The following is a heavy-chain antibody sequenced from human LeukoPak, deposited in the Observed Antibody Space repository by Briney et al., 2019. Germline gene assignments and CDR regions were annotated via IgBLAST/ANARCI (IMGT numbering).Heavy chain of an antibody. D-gene: IGHD5-12*01. Sequence: SETLSLTCAVSGGSISSGGYSWSWLRQPPGKGLEWIGYIYHSGSTYYNPSLKSRATISVDRSKNQFSLKLSSVTAADTAVYYCARESGYSGYDYFDYWGQGTLVTVSS. V-gene: IGHV4-30-2*01. CDR2: IYHSGST. J-gene: IGHJ4*02. CDR3: ARESGYSGYDYFDY. CDR1: GGSISSGGYS.